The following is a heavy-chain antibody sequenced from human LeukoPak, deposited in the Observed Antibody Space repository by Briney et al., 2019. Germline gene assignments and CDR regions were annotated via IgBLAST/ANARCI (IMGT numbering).Heavy chain of an antibody. J-gene: IGHJ4*02. CDR2: VNGNGGST. V-gene: IGHV3-23*01. D-gene: IGHD3-16*02. CDR3: AKSLYGGCDY. CDR1: GFSFSTYA. Sequence: GGSLRLSCAASGFSFSTYAMSWVRQAPGKGLEWVSGVNGNGGSTSCADSVKGRLTIFRDNSKNTVYLQMNSLRVEDTAVYYCAKSLYGGCDYWGQGTVVTVSS.